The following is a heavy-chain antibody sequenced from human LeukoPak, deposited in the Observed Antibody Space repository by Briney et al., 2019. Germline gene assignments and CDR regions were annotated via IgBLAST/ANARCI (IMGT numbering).Heavy chain of an antibody. CDR2: IYTSGST. D-gene: IGHD3-9*01. J-gene: IGHJ3*02. CDR1: GGSISSYY. Sequence: PSETLSLTCTVSGGSISSYYWSWIRQPPGKGLEWIGYIYTSGSTYYNPSLKSRVTISVDTSKNQFSLKLSSVTAADTAVYYCARHIPLTGYMRAFDIWGQGTMVTVSS. CDR3: ARHIPLTGYMRAFDI. V-gene: IGHV4-4*09.